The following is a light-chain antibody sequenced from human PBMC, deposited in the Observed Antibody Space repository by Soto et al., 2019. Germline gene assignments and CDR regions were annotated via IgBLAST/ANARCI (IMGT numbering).Light chain of an antibody. CDR1: QSITSSY. J-gene: IGKJ2*01. V-gene: IGKV3-20*01. CDR2: DAS. CDR3: QQYVGSLNT. Sequence: ELVLTQSPGTLSLSPGERATLSCRASQSITSSYLAWYQQKPGQAPRLLIYDASSRATGIPDRFSGSGSGTDFTLTISRLEPEDFAVYHCQQYVGSLNTFGQGTKVEIK.